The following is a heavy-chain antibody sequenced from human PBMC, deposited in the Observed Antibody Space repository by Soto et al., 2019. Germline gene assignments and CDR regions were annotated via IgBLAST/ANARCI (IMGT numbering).Heavy chain of an antibody. D-gene: IGHD2-15*01. Sequence: GGSLRLSCAASGFTFSGHWMHWVRQAPGKGLVWVSRISSDGSSADYADSVKGRFTISRDNTKNTLYLQMNSLRAEDTALYYCASVLYCCGGGCCSNFDYWGQGTPVTVSS. CDR2: ISSDGSSA. CDR1: GFTFSGHW. V-gene: IGHV3-74*01. CDR3: ASVLYCCGGGCCSNFDY. J-gene: IGHJ4*02.